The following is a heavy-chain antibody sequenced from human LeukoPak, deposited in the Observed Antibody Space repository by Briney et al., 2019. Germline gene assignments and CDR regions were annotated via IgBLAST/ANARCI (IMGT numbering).Heavy chain of an antibody. D-gene: IGHD1-1*01. V-gene: IGHV1-24*01. CDR1: GYTLTELS. CDR2: FDPEDGET. J-gene: IGHJ6*02. Sequence: ASVKVSCKVSGYTLTELSMHWVRQAPGKGLEWMGGFDPEDGETIYAQKFQGRVTMTEDTSTDTAYMELSSLRSEDTAVYYCATHPTTGTTNGMDVWGQGTTVTVSS. CDR3: ATHPTTGTTNGMDV.